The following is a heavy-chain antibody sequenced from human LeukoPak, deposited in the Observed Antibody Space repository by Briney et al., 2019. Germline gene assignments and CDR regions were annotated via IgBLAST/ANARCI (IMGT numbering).Heavy chain of an antibody. V-gene: IGHV1-2*02. CDR1: GYTYTSYF. D-gene: IGHD6-6*01. CDR2: INPNSGGT. J-gene: IGHJ5*02. CDR3: ARRGAEYTTSSYGWFDP. Sequence: ASVKVSFKPSGYTYTSYFIHWVRQAPGQGFEWMGWINPNSGGTNYAQNFQGRVTMTRDTSISTTYMELTRLTSDDTAVYYCARRGAEYTTSSYGWFDPWGQGTLVAVSS.